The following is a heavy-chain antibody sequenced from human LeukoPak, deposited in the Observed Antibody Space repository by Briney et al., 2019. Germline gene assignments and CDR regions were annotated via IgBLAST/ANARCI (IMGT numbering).Heavy chain of an antibody. CDR3: TRSIAAAGKGWFDP. D-gene: IGHD6-13*01. Sequence: ASVKVSCKASGYTFTGYYMHWVRQAPGQGLEWMGWINPNSGGTNYAQKFQGWVTMTRDTSISTAYMELSRLRSDDTAVYYCTRSIAAAGKGWFDPWGQGTLVTVSS. V-gene: IGHV1-2*04. CDR1: GYTFTGYY. J-gene: IGHJ5*02. CDR2: INPNSGGT.